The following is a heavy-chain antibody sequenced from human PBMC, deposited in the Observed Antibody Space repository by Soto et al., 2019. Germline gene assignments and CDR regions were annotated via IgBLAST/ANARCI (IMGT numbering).Heavy chain of an antibody. V-gene: IGHV3-48*01. CDR2: ISSRHTI. Sequence: EVQLVESGGGSVQPGGSLRLSCAASGFTFSDYNMNWVRQAPGKGLEWVSYISSRHTIYYADSVKGRFTISRDNAKNSLYLQKNGLRAEDTAVYYCARIASYGDILFDFWGQGMLVTVSS. D-gene: IGHD4-17*01. CDR3: ARIASYGDILFDF. J-gene: IGHJ4*02. CDR1: GFTFSDYN.